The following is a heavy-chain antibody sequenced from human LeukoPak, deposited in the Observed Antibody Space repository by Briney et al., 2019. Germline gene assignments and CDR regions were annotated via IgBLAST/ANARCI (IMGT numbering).Heavy chain of an antibody. CDR3: AKDSSSGWYPAPLGY. J-gene: IGHJ4*02. CDR2: ISWNRGSL. Sequence: PGRSLRLSCAASGFSFDDYAMHWVRQAPGKGLEWVSGISWNRGSLGYADSVKGRFTISRDNSKNSLYLQMNSLRTEDTALYYCAKDSSSGWYPAPLGYWGQGTLVTVSS. CDR1: GFSFDDYA. D-gene: IGHD6-19*01. V-gene: IGHV3-9*01.